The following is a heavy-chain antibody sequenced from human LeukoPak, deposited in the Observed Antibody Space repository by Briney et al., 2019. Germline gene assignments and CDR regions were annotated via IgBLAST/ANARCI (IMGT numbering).Heavy chain of an antibody. V-gene: IGHV1-2*02. CDR1: GYPFTGYY. CDR2: INSNNGDT. CDR3: ARGVAGVYFYYYMDV. D-gene: IGHD1-14*01. J-gene: IGHJ6*03. Sequence: ASVKVSCKASGYPFTGYYMHWVRPAPGQGLEWMGWINSNNGDTNYAQKFQGRVTMTRDTSISTAYMELSGLRSDDTAVYYCARGVAGVYFYYYMDVWGKGTTVTVSS.